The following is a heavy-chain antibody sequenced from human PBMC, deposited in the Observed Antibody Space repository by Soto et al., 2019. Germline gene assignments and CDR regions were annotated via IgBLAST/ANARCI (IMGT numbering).Heavy chain of an antibody. CDR1: GFTFSTSA. J-gene: IGHJ4*02. CDR3: TTTALTDFDY. Sequence: QVQLVESGGGVVQPGRSLRLSCEASGFTFSTSAMHWVRQAPGKGLEWLSVLSSDGRNYYYADSVTGRFTISRDNFKNMVYLQMDSLKAEDTAVYYCTTTALTDFDYWGRGTLVTVSS. D-gene: IGHD4-17*01. V-gene: IGHV3-30*04. CDR2: LSSDGRNY.